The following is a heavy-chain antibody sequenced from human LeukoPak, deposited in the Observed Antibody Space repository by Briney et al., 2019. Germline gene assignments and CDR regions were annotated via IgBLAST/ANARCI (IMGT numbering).Heavy chain of an antibody. CDR2: IYYSGST. D-gene: IGHD2-2*01. CDR1: GGSISSYY. Sequence: RTSETLSLTCTVSGGSISSYYWSWIRQPPGKGLECIGYIYYSGSTNYNPSLKSRVTISVDTSKNQFSLKLSSVTAADTAVYYCARGRRSSSPQFNWFDPWGQGTLVTVSS. J-gene: IGHJ5*02. V-gene: IGHV4-59*01. CDR3: ARGRRSSSPQFNWFDP.